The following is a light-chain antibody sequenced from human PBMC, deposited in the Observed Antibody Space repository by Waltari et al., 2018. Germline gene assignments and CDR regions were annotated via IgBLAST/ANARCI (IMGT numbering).Light chain of an antibody. Sequence: EIVLTQSPATLSVSPGERATLSCRASQSVSSNLAWYQHKPGPPPRLLSYGASTRATGIPARFSGSGSGTEFTLTISSLQSEDFAVYYCQQYNSWPPRYTFGQGTNLESK. CDR1: QSVSSN. CDR2: GAS. CDR3: QQYNSWPPRYT. J-gene: IGKJ2*01. V-gene: IGKV3-15*01.